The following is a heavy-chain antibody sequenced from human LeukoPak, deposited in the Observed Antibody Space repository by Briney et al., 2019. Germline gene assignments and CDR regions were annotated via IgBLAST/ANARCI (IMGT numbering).Heavy chain of an antibody. J-gene: IGHJ4*02. CDR3: AREYDSSGYYASQGDY. V-gene: IGHV3-21*01. Sequence: GGSLRLSCVASGFTFSNTWINWVRQAPGKGLEWVSSISSSSSYIYYADSVKGRFTISRDNAKNSLYLQMNSLRAEDTAVYYCAREYDSSGYYASQGDYWGQGTLVTVSS. CDR2: ISSSSSYI. D-gene: IGHD3-22*01. CDR1: GFTFSNTW.